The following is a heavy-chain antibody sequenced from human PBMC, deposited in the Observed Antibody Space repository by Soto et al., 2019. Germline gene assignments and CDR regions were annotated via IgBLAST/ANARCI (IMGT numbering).Heavy chain of an antibody. J-gene: IGHJ3*02. Sequence: GASVKVSCKASGYTFTSYYMHWVRQALGQGLEWMGIINPSGGSTSYAQKFQGRVTMTRDTSTSTVYMELSSPRSEDTAVYYCARDYDILPGPSGAFDIWGQGTMVTVSS. D-gene: IGHD3-9*01. CDR1: GYTFTSYY. V-gene: IGHV1-46*03. CDR3: ARDYDILPGPSGAFDI. CDR2: INPSGGST.